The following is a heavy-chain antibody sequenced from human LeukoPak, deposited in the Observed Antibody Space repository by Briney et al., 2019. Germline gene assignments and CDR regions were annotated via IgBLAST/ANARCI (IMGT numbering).Heavy chain of an antibody. D-gene: IGHD3-22*01. Sequence: SPTLSLTCTVSGGSISSGTYYWTWIRQPAGKGLEWIGRIYTSGSTNYNPSLKSRVIISLDTSKNQFSLELSSVTAADTAVYYCARDLGVVDSSGYLNWFDPWGQGTLVTVSS. J-gene: IGHJ5*02. CDR3: ARDLGVVDSSGYLNWFDP. V-gene: IGHV4-61*02. CDR1: GGSISSGTYY. CDR2: IYTSGST.